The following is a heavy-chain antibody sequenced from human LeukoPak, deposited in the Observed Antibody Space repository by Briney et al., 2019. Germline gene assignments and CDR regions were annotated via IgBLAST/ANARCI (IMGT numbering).Heavy chain of an antibody. D-gene: IGHD4-17*01. J-gene: IGHJ4*02. V-gene: IGHV3-21*01. CDR3: ARSRDYEYYFDY. CDR2: ISSSSSYI. Sequence: GGSLRLSCAASGFTFSSYSMNWVRQAPGKGLEWVSSISSSSSYIYYVDSVKGRFTISRDNAKNSLYLQMNSLRGEDTALYYCARSRDYEYYFDYWGQGTLVTVSS. CDR1: GFTFSSYS.